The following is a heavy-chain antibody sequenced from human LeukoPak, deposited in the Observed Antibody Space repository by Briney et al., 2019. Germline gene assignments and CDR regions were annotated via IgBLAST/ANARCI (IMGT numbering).Heavy chain of an antibody. V-gene: IGHV3-11*05. Sequence: GGSLRLSCAASGFTFSDYYMSWIRQAPGKGLEWVSYISTTSSYTDYADSVRGRFTISRDNANNLLYLQMNSLRPEDTAVYYCAREHSSVSNESKGYDLWGQGTLVTVSS. CDR2: ISTTSSYT. CDR1: GFTFSDYY. J-gene: IGHJ5*02. CDR3: AREHSSVSNESKGYDL. D-gene: IGHD6-19*01.